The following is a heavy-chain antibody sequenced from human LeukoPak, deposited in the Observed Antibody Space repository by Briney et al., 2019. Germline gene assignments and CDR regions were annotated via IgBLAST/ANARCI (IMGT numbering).Heavy chain of an antibody. V-gene: IGHV4-39*07. CDR2: IYYSGST. Sequence: SETLSLTCTVSGGSISSSSYYWGWIRQPPGKGLEWIGSIYYSGSTYYNPSLKSRVTISVDTSKNQFSLKLSSVTAADTAVYYCARERDGYNYYWGQGTLVTVSS. CDR1: GGSISSSSYY. D-gene: IGHD5-24*01. CDR3: ARERDGYNYY. J-gene: IGHJ4*02.